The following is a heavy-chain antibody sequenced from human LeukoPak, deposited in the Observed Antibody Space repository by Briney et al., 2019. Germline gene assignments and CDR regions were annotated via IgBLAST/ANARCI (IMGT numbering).Heavy chain of an antibody. CDR1: GFTFSSYA. CDR3: AKGVEFYDILTGYRRDYYYYGMDV. J-gene: IGHJ6*02. V-gene: IGHV3-23*01. Sequence: PGGSLRLSCAASGFTFSSYAMTWVHQAPGKGLEWVSSISGSGGNTYYADSVRGRFTISRDNSKNTLYLQMSSLRAEDTAVYYCAKGVEFYDILTGYRRDYYYYGMDVWGQGTTVTVSS. D-gene: IGHD3-9*01. CDR2: ISGSGGNT.